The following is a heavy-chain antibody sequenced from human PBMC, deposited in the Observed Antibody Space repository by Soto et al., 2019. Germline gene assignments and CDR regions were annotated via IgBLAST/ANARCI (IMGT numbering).Heavy chain of an antibody. V-gene: IGHV4-59*03. Sequence: QVQLQESGPRLVKPSETLSLTCTVSGGSISSYYWSWIRQSPGKGLEWIGYLYYGASTKYTPSLESRVTISGDTSKNQFALKLTSVTAAATAVYWCTGGYNFASWGQVILVTVSS. CDR3: TGGYNFAS. CDR2: LYYGAST. J-gene: IGHJ5*01. CDR1: GGSISSYY. D-gene: IGHD5-12*01.